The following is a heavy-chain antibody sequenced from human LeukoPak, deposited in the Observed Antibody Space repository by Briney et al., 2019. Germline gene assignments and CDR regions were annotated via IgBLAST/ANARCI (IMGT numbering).Heavy chain of an antibody. CDR1: GDSVASNSAA. CDR2: TYYRSKWYN. CDR3: ARETVEAPYYFDY. J-gene: IGHJ4*02. D-gene: IGHD7-27*01. Sequence: PSQTLSLTCAISGDSVASNSAAWNWIRQSPSSGLEWLGRTYYRSKWYNDYAVSVKSRITINPDTSKNQFSLQLNSATPEDTAVYYCARETVEAPYYFDYWGQGTLVTVSS. V-gene: IGHV6-1*01.